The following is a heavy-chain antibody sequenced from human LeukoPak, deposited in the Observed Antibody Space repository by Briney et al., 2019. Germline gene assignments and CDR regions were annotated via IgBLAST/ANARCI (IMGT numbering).Heavy chain of an antibody. CDR2: ISGYNGNT. Sequence: ASVKVSCKASGYTFTSYGISWVRQAPGQGLEWMGWISGYNGNTNYAQILQGRVTMTTDTSTDTAYMELRSLRSDDTAVYYCARDGLSYTNPNNWFDPWGQGTLVTVSS. D-gene: IGHD2-2*02. CDR3: ARDGLSYTNPNNWFDP. V-gene: IGHV1-18*01. CDR1: GYTFTSYG. J-gene: IGHJ5*02.